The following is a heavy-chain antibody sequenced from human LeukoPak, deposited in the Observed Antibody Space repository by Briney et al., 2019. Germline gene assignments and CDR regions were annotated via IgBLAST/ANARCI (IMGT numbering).Heavy chain of an antibody. CDR3: ARVRDILTGPPEVDAFDI. CDR1: GGSIRSIDSY. D-gene: IGHD3-9*01. J-gene: IGHJ3*02. V-gene: IGHV4-39*07. Sequence: PSETLSLTCTVSGGSIRSIDSYWGWIRQPPGKGLEWIGSGFYSGSTYYNPSLKSRVTISVDTSKNQFSLKLRSVTAADTAVYYCARVRDILTGPPEVDAFDIWGQGTMVTVSS. CDR2: GFYSGST.